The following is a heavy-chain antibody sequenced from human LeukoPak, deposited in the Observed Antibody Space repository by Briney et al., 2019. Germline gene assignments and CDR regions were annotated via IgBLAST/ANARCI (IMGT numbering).Heavy chain of an antibody. CDR2: INPNSGGT. V-gene: IGHV1-2*02. CDR1: GYTFTGYY. D-gene: IGHD6-19*01. CDR3: ARDSGIAVAGTDFDY. Sequence: GASVKVSCKASGYTFTGYYMHWVRQAPGQGLEWMGWINPNSGGTNYAQKFQGRVTMTRDTSISTAYMELSRLRSDDTAVYYCARDSGIAVAGTDFDYWGQGTLVTVSS. J-gene: IGHJ4*02.